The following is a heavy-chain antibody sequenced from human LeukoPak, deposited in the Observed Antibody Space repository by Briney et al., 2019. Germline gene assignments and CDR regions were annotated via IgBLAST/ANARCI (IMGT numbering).Heavy chain of an antibody. CDR3: TTDLGTYYHGSQRLIPIDY. J-gene: IGHJ4*02. CDR1: GFTFTNAW. D-gene: IGHD3-10*01. V-gene: IGHV3-15*01. CDR2: IKSKTDGETT. Sequence: GGSLRLSCVDSGFTFTNAWMSWVRQAPGKGLEWIGRIKSKTDGETTNYAEPVRGRFTISRDDSKSAVHLQMNSLKIEDTAVYYCTTDLGTYYHGSQRLIPIDYWGQGTLVTVSS.